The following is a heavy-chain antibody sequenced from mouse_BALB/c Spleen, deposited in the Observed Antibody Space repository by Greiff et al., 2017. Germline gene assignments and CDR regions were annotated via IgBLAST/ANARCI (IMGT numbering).Heavy chain of an antibody. D-gene: IGHD2-3*01. J-gene: IGHJ4*01. V-gene: IGHV3-2*02. CDR3: ARLEEWLLPVSAMDY. Sequence: EVKLMESGPGLVKPSQSLSLTCTVTGYSITSDYAWNWIRQFPGNKLEWMGYISYSGSTSYNPSLKSRISITRDTSKNQFFLQLNSVTTEDTATYYCARLEEWLLPVSAMDYWGQGTSVTVSS. CDR1: GYSITSDYA. CDR2: ISYSGST.